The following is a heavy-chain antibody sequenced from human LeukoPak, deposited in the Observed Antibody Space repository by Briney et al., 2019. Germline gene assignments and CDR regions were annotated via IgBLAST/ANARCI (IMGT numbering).Heavy chain of an antibody. CDR1: GGSISSGSYY. V-gene: IGHV4-61*02. CDR3: ARSVLGDFWSGYDPPSWFDP. J-gene: IGHJ5*02. D-gene: IGHD3-3*01. Sequence: SETLSLTCTVSGGSISSGSYYWSWIRQPAGKGLEWIGRIYTSGSTNYNPSLKSRVTISVDTSKNQFSLKLSSVTAADTAVYYCARSVLGDFWSGYDPPSWFDPWGQGTLVTVSS. CDR2: IYTSGST.